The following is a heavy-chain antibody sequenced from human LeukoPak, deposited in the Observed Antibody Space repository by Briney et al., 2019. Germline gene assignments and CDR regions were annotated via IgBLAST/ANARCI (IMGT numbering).Heavy chain of an antibody. CDR1: GYTFTGYY. CDR3: ARRTEWLALDAFDI. V-gene: IGHV1-2*02. Sequence: EASVKVSCKASGYTFTGYYMHWVRQAPGQGLEWMGWINPNSGGTNYAQKFQGRVTMTRDTSISTAYMELSRLRSDDTAVYYCARRTEWLALDAFDIWGQGTMVTVSS. J-gene: IGHJ3*02. CDR2: INPNSGGT. D-gene: IGHD6-19*01.